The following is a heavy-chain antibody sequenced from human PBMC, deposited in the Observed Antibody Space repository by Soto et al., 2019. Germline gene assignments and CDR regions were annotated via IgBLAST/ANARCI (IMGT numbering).Heavy chain of an antibody. D-gene: IGHD6-13*01. CDR2: IYPGDSDT. CDR3: ARPRSSSRNYYGMDV. CDR1: GYSFTSYW. Sequence: GESLKISCKGSGYSFTSYWIGWVRQMPGKGLDWMGIIYPGDSDTRYSPSFQGQVTISADKSISTAYLQWSSLKASDTAMYYCARPRSSSRNYYGMDVWGQGTTVTVS. J-gene: IGHJ6*02. V-gene: IGHV5-51*01.